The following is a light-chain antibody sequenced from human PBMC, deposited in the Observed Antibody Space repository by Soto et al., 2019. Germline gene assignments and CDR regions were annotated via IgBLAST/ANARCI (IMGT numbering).Light chain of an antibody. Sequence: EIVLTQSPGTLSLSPGERATLSCRASQSVSSSYLDWYQQKPGQAPRLLISGASSRATGIPDRFSGSGSGTDFTLTISRLEPEDFAVYYCQQYGSSPLFTFGPGTKVNIK. CDR1: QSVSSSY. CDR2: GAS. V-gene: IGKV3-20*01. J-gene: IGKJ3*01. CDR3: QQYGSSPLFT.